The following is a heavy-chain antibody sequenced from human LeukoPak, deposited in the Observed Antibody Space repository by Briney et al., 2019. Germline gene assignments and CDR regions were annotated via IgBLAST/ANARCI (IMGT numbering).Heavy chain of an antibody. CDR1: GFIVSSNY. J-gene: IGHJ6*03. CDR2: LYSDGSA. V-gene: IGHV3-53*01. Sequence: PGGSLRLSCAASGFIVSSNYMSWVRQAPERGLEWVAVLYSDGSAYYADSVKGRFTISRDNSKNTLYLQMNSLRAEDTAVYYCAKCILTGYYKGYMDVWGKGTTVTISS. D-gene: IGHD3-9*01. CDR3: AKCILTGYYKGYMDV.